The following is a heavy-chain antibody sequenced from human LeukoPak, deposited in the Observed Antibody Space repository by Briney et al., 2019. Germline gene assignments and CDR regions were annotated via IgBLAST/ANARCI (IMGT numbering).Heavy chain of an antibody. V-gene: IGHV4-39*07. CDR2: IYYSGST. CDR1: GGSISSSSYY. J-gene: IGHJ4*02. D-gene: IGHD3-10*01. CDR3: ARERYYGSGSYYPLLGY. Sequence: SETLSLTCTVSGGSISSSSYYWGWIRQPPGKGLEWIGSIYYSGSTYYNPSLKSRVTISVDTSKNQFSLKLSSVTAADTAVYYCARERYYGSGSYYPLLGYWGQGTLVTVSS.